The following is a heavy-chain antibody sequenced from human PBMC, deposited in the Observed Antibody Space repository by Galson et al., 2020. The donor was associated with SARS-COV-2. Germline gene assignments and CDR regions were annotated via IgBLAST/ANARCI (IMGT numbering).Heavy chain of an antibody. Sequence: GGSLRLSCAASGFTFDDYAMHWVRKAPGKGLEWVSGISWNSGSIGYADSVKGRFTISRDNAKNSLYLQMNSLRAEDTALYYCAKDINDSSGLDYWGQGTLVTVSS. D-gene: IGHD3-22*01. CDR2: ISWNSGSI. J-gene: IGHJ4*02. CDR1: GFTFDDYA. CDR3: AKDINDSSGLDY. V-gene: IGHV3-9*01.